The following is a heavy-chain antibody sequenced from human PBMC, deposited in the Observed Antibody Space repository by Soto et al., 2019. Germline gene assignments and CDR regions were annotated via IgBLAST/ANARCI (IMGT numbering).Heavy chain of an antibody. CDR2: IRSKGNNYAT. V-gene: IGHV3-73*01. Sequence: DVQLVESGGGLVQPGGSLKLSCGASGFTFSGSAMHWVRQASGKGLEWVGRIRSKGNNYATAYGASLKGRFTISRDDSKNTAYLQMNSLNTEDTAVYYCSRQASDFWSGKPQYYLDVWGKGTTVTVSS. CDR1: GFTFSGSA. D-gene: IGHD3-3*01. CDR3: SRQASDFWSGKPQYYLDV. J-gene: IGHJ6*03.